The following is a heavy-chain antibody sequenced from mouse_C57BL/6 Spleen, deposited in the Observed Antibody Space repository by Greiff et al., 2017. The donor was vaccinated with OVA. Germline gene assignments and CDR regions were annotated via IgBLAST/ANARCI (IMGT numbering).Heavy chain of an antibody. CDR2: FHPYNDDT. Sequence: QVQLKQSGAELVKPGASVKMSCKASGYTFTTYPIEWMKQNHGKSLEWIGNFHPYNDDTKYNEKFKGKATLTVEKSSSTVYLELSRLTSDDSAVYDCARGGSSGFPYYFDYWGQGTTLTVSS. D-gene: IGHD3-2*02. J-gene: IGHJ2*01. CDR1: GYTFTTYP. CDR3: ARGGSSGFPYYFDY. V-gene: IGHV1-47*01.